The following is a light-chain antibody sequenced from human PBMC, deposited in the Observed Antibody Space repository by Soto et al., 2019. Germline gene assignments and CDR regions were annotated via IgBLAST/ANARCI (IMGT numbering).Light chain of an antibody. CDR1: QSVSSSY. CDR2: GAS. J-gene: IGKJ1*01. Sequence: EIVLTQSPGTLSLSPGERATLSCRASQSVSSSYLAWYQQKPGQAPRLLIYGASSRATGIPDRFSGSGSGTEFTLTISRLEPEDFAVYYCQQYARSPVTFGQGTKVEIK. CDR3: QQYARSPVT. V-gene: IGKV3-20*01.